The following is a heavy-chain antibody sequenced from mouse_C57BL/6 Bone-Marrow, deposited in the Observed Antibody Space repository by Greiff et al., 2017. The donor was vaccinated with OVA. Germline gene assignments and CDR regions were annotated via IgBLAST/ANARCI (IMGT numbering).Heavy chain of an antibody. CDR1: GFSLTSYG. J-gene: IGHJ4*01. Sequence: QVHVKQSGPGLVAPSQSLSITCTVSGFSLTSYGVDWVRQPPGKGLEWLGVIWGGGSTNYNSALMSRLSISKDNSKSQVFLKMNSLQTDDTAMYYCAKLTTVPPYAMDYWGQGTSVTVSS. CDR3: AKLTTVPPYAMDY. D-gene: IGHD1-1*01. V-gene: IGHV2-9*01. CDR2: IWGGGST.